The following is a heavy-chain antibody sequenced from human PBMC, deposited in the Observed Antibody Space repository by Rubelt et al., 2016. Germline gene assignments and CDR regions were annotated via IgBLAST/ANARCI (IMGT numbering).Heavy chain of an antibody. CDR3: ARGFDKAYSTSWSS. Sequence: EVQLVESGGGLVKPGGSLRLSCAASGFTFSSYTMNWVRQAPGKGLEWVSGISGSGGSTYYVDSVKGRFTISRDKSRNTLYLQMSSLRAEDTAVYYCARGFDKAYSTSWSSWGQGTLVTVSS. D-gene: IGHD6-13*01. V-gene: IGHV3-23*04. CDR2: ISGSGGST. CDR1: GFTFSSYT. J-gene: IGHJ4*02.